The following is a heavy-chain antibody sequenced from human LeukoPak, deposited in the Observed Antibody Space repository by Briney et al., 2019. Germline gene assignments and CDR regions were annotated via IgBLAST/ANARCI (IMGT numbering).Heavy chain of an antibody. J-gene: IGHJ4*02. CDR1: GGSISSSSYY. V-gene: IGHV4-39*01. Sequence: KSSETLSLTCTVSGGSISSSSYYWGWIRQPPGKGLEWIGSIYYSGSTYYNPSLKSRVTISVDTSKNQFSLKLSSVTAADTAVYYCARHGYSYGSDWGQGTLVTVSS. D-gene: IGHD5-18*01. CDR3: ARHGYSYGSD. CDR2: IYYSGST.